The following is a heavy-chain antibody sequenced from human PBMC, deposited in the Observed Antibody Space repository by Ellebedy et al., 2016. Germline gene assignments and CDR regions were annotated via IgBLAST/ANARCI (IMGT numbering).Heavy chain of an antibody. J-gene: IGHJ6*02. CDR2: IYSGGTT. CDR1: GYTLTELS. V-gene: IGHV3-69-1*01. CDR3: ARGKNYYYSGMDV. Sequence: SCXVSGYTLTELSMNWVRQAPGKGLEWVSVIYSGGTTYYADSVKGRFTISRDNAKNSLYLQMNSLRAEDTAVYYCARGKNYYYSGMDVWGQGTTVTVSS.